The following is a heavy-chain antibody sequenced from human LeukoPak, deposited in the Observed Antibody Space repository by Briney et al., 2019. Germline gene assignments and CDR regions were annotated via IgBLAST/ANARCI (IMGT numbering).Heavy chain of an antibody. CDR1: GGSISSGGYY. CDR2: IYYSGST. V-gene: IGHV4-31*03. J-gene: IGHJ4*02. D-gene: IGHD3-22*01. Sequence: SETLSLTCTVSGGSISSGGYYWSWIRQHPGKGLEWIGYIYYSGSTYYNPSPKSRVTISVDTSKNQFSLKLSSVTAADTAVYYCARGAYYYDSSGLAFDYWGQGTLVTVSS. CDR3: ARGAYYYDSSGLAFDY.